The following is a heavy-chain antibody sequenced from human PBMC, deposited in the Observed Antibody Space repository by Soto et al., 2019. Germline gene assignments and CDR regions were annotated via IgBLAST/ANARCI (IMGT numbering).Heavy chain of an antibody. D-gene: IGHD3-10*01. J-gene: IGHJ6*03. V-gene: IGHV4-34*01. CDR1: GGSFSGYY. CDR3: ARTRYYYGSGSYYTYYYYYYMDV. Sequence: SETLSLTCAVYGGSFSGYYWSWIRQPPGKGLEWIGEINHSGSTNYNPSLKSRVTISVDTSKNQFSLKLSSVTAADTAVYYCARTRYYYGSGSYYTYYYYYYMDVWGKGTTVT. CDR2: INHSGST.